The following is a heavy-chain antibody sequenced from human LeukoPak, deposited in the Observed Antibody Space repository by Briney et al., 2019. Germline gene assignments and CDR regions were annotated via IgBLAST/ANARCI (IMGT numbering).Heavy chain of an antibody. CDR1: RGTFSSYG. V-gene: IGHV1-69*05. CDR2: VIAIFGRV. Sequence: ASVKVSCKASRGTFSSYGISWVRQARGQGLEWMGGVIAIFGRVKYGQKFQGRATITTDESTSTAYMELSSLTSEDTGVYYCARGELGDSSGFYYFDYWGQGTLVTVSS. D-gene: IGHD3-22*01. J-gene: IGHJ4*02. CDR3: ARGELGDSSGFYYFDY.